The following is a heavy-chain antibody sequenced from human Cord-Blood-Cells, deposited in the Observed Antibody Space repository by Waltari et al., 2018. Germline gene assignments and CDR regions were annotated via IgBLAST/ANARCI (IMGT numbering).Heavy chain of an antibody. V-gene: IGHV4-34*01. CDR1: GGSFSGYY. J-gene: IGHJ4*02. CDR2: INHSGST. CDR3: ARARGLDPDILTGYYDY. Sequence: QVQLQQWGAGLLKPSETLSLTCAVYGGSFSGYYWSWIRPSPGKGLEWIGEINHSGSTNYNPSLKSRVTISVDTSKNQFSLKLSSVTAADTAVYYCARARGLDPDILTGYYDYWGQGTLVTVSS. D-gene: IGHD3-9*01.